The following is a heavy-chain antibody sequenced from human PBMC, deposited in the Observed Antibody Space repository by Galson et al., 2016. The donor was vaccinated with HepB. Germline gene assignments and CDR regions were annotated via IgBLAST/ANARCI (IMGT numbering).Heavy chain of an antibody. CDR1: GYTFTSYY. CDR2: INPSSGSI. V-gene: IGHV1-46*01. J-gene: IGHJ5*02. CDR3: ARDGGVVVTLNWCDP. D-gene: IGHD2-21*02. Sequence: QSGAEVKEPGASVKVSCKASGYTFTSYYMHWVRQAPGQGLEWMGIINPSSGSISCAQKFQGRVTMTRDTSTSTVYMELSSLRSADTAVYYCARDGGVVVTLNWCDPWGQGTLVTVSA.